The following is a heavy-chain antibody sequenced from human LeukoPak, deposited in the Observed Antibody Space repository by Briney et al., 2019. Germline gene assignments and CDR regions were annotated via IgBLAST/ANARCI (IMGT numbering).Heavy chain of an antibody. CDR2: IYYSGTT. J-gene: IGHJ4*02. CDR1: GDSISSYY. CDR3: ARIQSSASPFDY. V-gene: IGHV4-59*01. D-gene: IGHD2-2*01. Sequence: SETLSLTCTVSGDSISSYYWSWIRQPPGKRLEWIGYIYYSGTTTYNPSLESRVTISVDTSKNQFSLRLSSVTAADTAVYYCARIQSSASPFDYWGQGTLVIVSS.